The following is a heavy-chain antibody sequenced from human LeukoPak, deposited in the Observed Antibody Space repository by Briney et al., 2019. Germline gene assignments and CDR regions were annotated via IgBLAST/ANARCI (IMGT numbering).Heavy chain of an antibody. Sequence: GGSLRLSCAASGNYWMHWVRQAPGQGLVWVSHINSDGSWTGYADSVKGRFTISKDNAKNTVYLQMNSLRAEDTAPYYCAKSVAIYFYYGLDVWGQGTTVAVSS. CDR1: GNYW. CDR3: AKSVAIYFYYGLDV. D-gene: IGHD3-3*01. CDR2: INSDGSWT. V-gene: IGHV3-74*01. J-gene: IGHJ6*02.